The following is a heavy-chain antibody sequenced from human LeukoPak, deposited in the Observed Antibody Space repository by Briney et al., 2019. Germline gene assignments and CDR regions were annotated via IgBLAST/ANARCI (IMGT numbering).Heavy chain of an antibody. Sequence: GGSLRLSCAASGFTFSSYAMSWVRQAPGKGLEWVAAISGSGGSTYYADSVKGRFTISRDNSKNTLYLQMNSLRAEDTAVYYCARSGSLPRSNAFDIWGQGTMVTVSS. J-gene: IGHJ3*02. CDR3: ARSGSLPRSNAFDI. D-gene: IGHD1-26*01. CDR1: GFTFSSYA. CDR2: ISGSGGST. V-gene: IGHV3-23*01.